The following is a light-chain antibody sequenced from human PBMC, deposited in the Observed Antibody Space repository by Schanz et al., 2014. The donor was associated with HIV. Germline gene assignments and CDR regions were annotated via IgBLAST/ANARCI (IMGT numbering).Light chain of an antibody. J-gene: IGKJ1*01. Sequence: ETVLTQSPGRLSLSPGERATLSCRASQSVGGSQLAWFQHKRGQAPRFLIYATSFRAAGIPDRFSGGVSGTDFTLTISRVEPEDYAVYYCQQYGSSPWTFGQGTRVDVK. CDR2: ATS. CDR1: QSVGGSQ. V-gene: IGKV3-20*01. CDR3: QQYGSSPWT.